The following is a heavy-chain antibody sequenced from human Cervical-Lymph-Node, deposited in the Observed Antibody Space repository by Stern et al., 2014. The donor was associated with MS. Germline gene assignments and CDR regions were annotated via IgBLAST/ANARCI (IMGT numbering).Heavy chain of an antibody. J-gene: IGHJ3*02. Sequence: QVQLVQSGAEVKKPGSSVKVSCKASGGTFSSYAISWVRQAPGQGLEWMGEIIPIFGIANYAQKFQGRVTITADKSTSTAYMELSSLRSEDTAVYYCARTDTAMATKHAFDIWGQGTMVTVSS. D-gene: IGHD5-18*01. CDR3: ARTDTAMATKHAFDI. CDR2: IIPIFGIA. V-gene: IGHV1-69*17. CDR1: GGTFSSYA.